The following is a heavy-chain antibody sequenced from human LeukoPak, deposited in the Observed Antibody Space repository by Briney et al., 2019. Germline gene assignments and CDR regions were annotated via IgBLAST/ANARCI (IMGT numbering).Heavy chain of an antibody. CDR2: IYYSGST. CDR3: ATVDYDYVWGSYRSSHNWFDP. Sequence: SETLSLTCTVSGGSISSGGYYWSWLRQHPGTGLEWIGYIYYSGSTYYNPSLKSRVTISVDTSKNQFSLKLSSVTAADTAVYYCATVDYDYVWGSYRSSHNWFDPWGQGTLVTVSS. D-gene: IGHD3-16*02. J-gene: IGHJ5*02. CDR1: GGSISSGGYY. V-gene: IGHV4-31*03.